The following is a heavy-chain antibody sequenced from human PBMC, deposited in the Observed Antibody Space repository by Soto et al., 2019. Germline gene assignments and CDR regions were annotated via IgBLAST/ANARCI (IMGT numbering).Heavy chain of an antibody. Sequence: EVQLVESGGGLVQPGRSLRLSCAASGFTFDDYAMHWVRQAPGKGLEWVSGISWNSGSIGYADSVKGRFTISRDNAKNSLYLQMNSLRAEDTALYYCAKDNRGFGGGYRLPPEYYFDYWGQGTLVTVSS. CDR3: AKDNRGFGGGYRLPPEYYFDY. CDR2: ISWNSGSI. J-gene: IGHJ4*02. CDR1: GFTFDDYA. V-gene: IGHV3-9*01. D-gene: IGHD3-10*01.